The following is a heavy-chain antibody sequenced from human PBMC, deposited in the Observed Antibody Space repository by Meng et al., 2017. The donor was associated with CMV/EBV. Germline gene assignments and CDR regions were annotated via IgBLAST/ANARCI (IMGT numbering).Heavy chain of an antibody. V-gene: IGHV4-4*07. CDR1: GGSIRSYS. Sequence: QGEVQGSGPGLVRPSGPLSLPWAFSGGSIRSYSWSSIRQPAGKGLEWIGLIYTSGSTNYNPSLKSRVTMSVDTSKNQFSLKLSSVTAADTAVYYCARSMVVAGDWFDPWGQGTLVTVSS. CDR3: ARSMVVAGDWFDP. D-gene: IGHD2-15*01. J-gene: IGHJ5*02. CDR2: IYTSGST.